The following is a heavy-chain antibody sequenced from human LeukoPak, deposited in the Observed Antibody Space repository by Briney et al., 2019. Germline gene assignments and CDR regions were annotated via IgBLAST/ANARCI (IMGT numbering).Heavy chain of an antibody. D-gene: IGHD3-10*01. CDR1: GGSFSGYY. J-gene: IGHJ4*02. CDR2: INHSGST. CDR3: ARGLRRYYYGSGTTYFDY. V-gene: IGHV4-34*01. Sequence: SETLSLTCAVYGGSFSGYYWSWIRQPPGKGLEWIGEINHSGSTNYNPSLKSRATISADTSKNQFSLKLSSVTAADTAVYYCARGLRRYYYGSGTTYFDYWGQGTLVTVSS.